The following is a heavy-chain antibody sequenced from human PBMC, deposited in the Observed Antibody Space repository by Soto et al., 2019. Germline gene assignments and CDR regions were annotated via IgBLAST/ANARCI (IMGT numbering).Heavy chain of an antibody. V-gene: IGHV3-15*07. CDR2: IKSENDGGTT. D-gene: IGHD3-22*01. Sequence: GGSLRLSCAASGFTFSNAWMNWVRQAPGKGLEWVGHIKSENDGGTTDYAAPVKGRITISRDHSKDTLYLQMNSLKTEDTAVYYCTTGLSNGYYNFDYWGQGTPVTVSS. CDR1: GFTFSNAW. J-gene: IGHJ4*02. CDR3: TTGLSNGYYNFDY.